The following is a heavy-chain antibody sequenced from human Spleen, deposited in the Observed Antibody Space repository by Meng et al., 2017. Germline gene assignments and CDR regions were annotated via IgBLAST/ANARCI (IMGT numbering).Heavy chain of an antibody. CDR3: ARGPTTMAHDFDY. Sequence: VRVHRWRLGLLHHPGTLSLTCVVPGGAFGDYDWSWRRQPPGKGLEWIGEINHSGSTNYNPSLESRATISVDTSQNNLSLKLSSVTAADSAVYYCARGPTTMAHDFDYWGQGTLVTVSS. D-gene: IGHD4-11*01. CDR2: INHSGST. J-gene: IGHJ4*02. V-gene: IGHV4-34*01. CDR1: GGAFGDYD.